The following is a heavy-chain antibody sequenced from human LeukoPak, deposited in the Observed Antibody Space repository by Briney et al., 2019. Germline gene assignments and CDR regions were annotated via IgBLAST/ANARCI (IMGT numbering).Heavy chain of an antibody. CDR3: ARALDPTYI. Sequence: SETLSLTCTVSGGSISSGGYSWSWIRQPPGKGLEWIGYIYYSGSTYYNPSLKSRVTISLDTSENQFSLKLNSVTAADTAVYYCARALDPTYIWGQGTMVIVSS. CDR1: GGSISSGGYS. V-gene: IGHV4-30-4*07. CDR2: IYYSGST. J-gene: IGHJ3*02.